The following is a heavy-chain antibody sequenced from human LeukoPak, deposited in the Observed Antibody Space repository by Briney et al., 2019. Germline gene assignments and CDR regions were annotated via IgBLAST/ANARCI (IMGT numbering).Heavy chain of an antibody. CDR2: IYHSGST. CDR1: GYSISSGYY. D-gene: IGHD3-22*01. V-gene: IGHV4-38-2*02. Sequence: SETLSLTCTVSGYSISSGYYWGWIRQPPGKGLEWIGSIYHSGSTYYNPSLKSRVTISVDTSKNQFSLKLSSVTAADTAVYYCAREAFSSGYYDDYWGQGTLVTVSS. J-gene: IGHJ4*02. CDR3: AREAFSSGYYDDY.